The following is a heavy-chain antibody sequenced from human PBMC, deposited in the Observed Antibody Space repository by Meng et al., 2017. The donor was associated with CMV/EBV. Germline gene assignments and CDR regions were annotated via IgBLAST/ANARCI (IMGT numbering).Heavy chain of an antibody. CDR3: ARDLDAGVVVLPAAIFPYYYYGIDV. V-gene: IGHV3-48*04. CDR2: ISSSSSTI. Sequence: GGSLRLSCAASGFTFSSYSMNWVRQAPGKGLEWVSYISSSSSTIYYADSVKGRFTISRDNAKNSLYLQMNSLRAEDTAVYYCARDLDAGVVVLPAAIFPYYYYGIDVWGQGTTVTVSS. CDR1: GFTFSSYS. D-gene: IGHD2-2*01. J-gene: IGHJ6*02.